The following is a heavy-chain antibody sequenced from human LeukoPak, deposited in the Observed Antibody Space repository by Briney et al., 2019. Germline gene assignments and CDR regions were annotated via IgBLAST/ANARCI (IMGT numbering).Heavy chain of an antibody. CDR2: TSSSSSYI. Sequence: PGGSLRFSGAASGLTKRSNRMNWVRQAQGKGLEWVSSTSSSSSYIYYADSVKGRFTISRDNAKNSLYLQMNSLRAEDTAVYYCARAPIVVAYYFDYWGQGTLVTVSS. CDR1: GLTKRSNR. V-gene: IGHV3-21*01. J-gene: IGHJ4*02. CDR3: ARAPIVVAYYFDY. D-gene: IGHD2-2*01.